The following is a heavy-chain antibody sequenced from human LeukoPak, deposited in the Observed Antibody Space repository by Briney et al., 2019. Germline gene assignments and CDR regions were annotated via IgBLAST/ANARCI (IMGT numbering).Heavy chain of an antibody. CDR3: AKGSSRPPNAFDI. Sequence: GGSLRLSCTASGFTFSGYSMNWIRQAPGKGLEWVSSFGTRSTSVYHAGSVKGRFAISRDNAKNSLYLQMNSLRAEDTAVYYCAKGSSRPPNAFDIWGQGTLVTVSS. CDR1: GFTFSGYS. V-gene: IGHV3-21*01. CDR2: FGTRSTSV. D-gene: IGHD6-6*01. J-gene: IGHJ3*02.